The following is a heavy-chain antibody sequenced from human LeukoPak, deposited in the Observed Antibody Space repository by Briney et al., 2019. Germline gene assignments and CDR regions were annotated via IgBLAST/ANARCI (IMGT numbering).Heavy chain of an antibody. J-gene: IGHJ5*02. D-gene: IGHD6-13*01. CDR3: ARGPYSSSWYNWFDP. Sequence: RASVKVSCKASGYTFTSYDINWVRQATGQGLEWMGWMNPNSGNTGYAQKFQGRVTMTRNTSISTAYMELSSLRSEDTAVYYCARGPYSSSWYNWFDPWGQGTLATVSS. CDR2: MNPNSGNT. V-gene: IGHV1-8*01. CDR1: GYTFTSYD.